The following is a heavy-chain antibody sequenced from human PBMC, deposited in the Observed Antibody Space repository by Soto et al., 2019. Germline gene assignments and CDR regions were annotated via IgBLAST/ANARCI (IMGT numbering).Heavy chain of an antibody. CDR3: ARSAVAGTFGDAFDI. V-gene: IGHV1-69*02. D-gene: IGHD6-19*01. CDR1: GGTFSSYT. CDR2: IIPILGIA. Sequence: SVKVSCKASGGTFSSYTISWVRQAPGQGLEWMGRIIPILGIANYAQKFQGRVTITADKSTSTAYMELSSLRSEDTAVYYCARSAVAGTFGDAFDIWGQGTMVTVSS. J-gene: IGHJ3*02.